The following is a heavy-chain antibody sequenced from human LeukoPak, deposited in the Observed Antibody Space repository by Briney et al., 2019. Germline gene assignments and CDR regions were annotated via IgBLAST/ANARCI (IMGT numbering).Heavy chain of an antibody. Sequence: SETLSLTCTVSGGSISSYYWSWIRQPAGKGLEWIGRIYTSGSTNYNPFLKSRVTMSVDTSKNQFSLKLSSVTAADTAVYYCARGIYYDSSRNWFDPWGQGTLVTVSS. CDR1: GGSISSYY. CDR3: ARGIYYDSSRNWFDP. V-gene: IGHV4-4*07. CDR2: IYTSGST. D-gene: IGHD3-22*01. J-gene: IGHJ5*02.